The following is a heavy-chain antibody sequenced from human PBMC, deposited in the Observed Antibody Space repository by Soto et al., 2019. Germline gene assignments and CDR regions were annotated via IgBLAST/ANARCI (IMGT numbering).Heavy chain of an antibody. D-gene: IGHD3-22*01. CDR2: VYYTGST. V-gene: IGHV4-59*01. CDR3: ARGRTVRNYADDSSDYFYFFDY. J-gene: IGHJ4*02. CDR1: GDSISTFY. Sequence: ETLSLTCTVSGDSISTFYWDWMRQSPGKELEWIGYVYYTGSTNYNPSLKSRVTISVDRSKNQFSLKLTSANAADTAVYYCARGRTVRNYADDSSDYFYFFDYWGQGTQVTVSS.